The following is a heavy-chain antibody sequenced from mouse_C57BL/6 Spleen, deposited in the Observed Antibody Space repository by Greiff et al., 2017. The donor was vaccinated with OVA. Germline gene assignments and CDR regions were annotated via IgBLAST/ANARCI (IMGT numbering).Heavy chain of an antibody. CDR1: GFNIKNTY. D-gene: IGHD2-4*01. V-gene: IGHV14-3*01. Sequence: VHVKQSVAELVRPGASVKLSCTASGFNIKNTYMHWVKQRPEQGLEWIGRIDPANGNTKYAPKFQGKATITADTSSNTAYLQLSSLTSEDTAIYYCARGVYYDYDGGDYWGQGTTLTVSS. J-gene: IGHJ2*01. CDR3: ARGVYYDYDGGDY. CDR2: IDPANGNT.